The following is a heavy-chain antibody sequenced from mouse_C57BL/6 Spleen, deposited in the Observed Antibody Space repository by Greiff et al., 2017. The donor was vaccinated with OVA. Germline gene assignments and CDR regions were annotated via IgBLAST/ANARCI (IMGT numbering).Heavy chain of an antibody. D-gene: IGHD2-5*01. CDR2: IDPSDSET. Sequence: QVQLQQPGAELVRPGSSVKLSCKASGYTFTSYWMPWVKQRPIQGLEWIGNIDPSDSETHYNQKFKDKATLTVDKSSSTAYMQLSSLTSEDSAVYYCARSYYSNQSAMDYWGQGTSVTVSS. CDR1: GYTFTSYW. V-gene: IGHV1-52*01. J-gene: IGHJ4*01. CDR3: ARSYYSNQSAMDY.